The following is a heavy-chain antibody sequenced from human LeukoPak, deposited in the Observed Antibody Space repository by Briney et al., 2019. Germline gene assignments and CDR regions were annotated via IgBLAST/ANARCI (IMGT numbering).Heavy chain of an antibody. J-gene: IGHJ4*02. CDR3: ARFASTRSFDY. Sequence: PSETLSLTCAVYGGSFSGYYWSWIRQPPGKGLEWIGEINHSGSTNYNPSLKSRVTISVDTSKNQFSLKLSSVTAADTAVYYCARFASTRSFDYWGRGTLVTVSS. CDR1: GGSFSGYY. D-gene: IGHD2-2*01. V-gene: IGHV4-34*01. CDR2: INHSGST.